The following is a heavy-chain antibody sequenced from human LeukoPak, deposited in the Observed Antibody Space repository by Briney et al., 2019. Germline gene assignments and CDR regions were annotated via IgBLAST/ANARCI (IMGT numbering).Heavy chain of an antibody. CDR1: GFTFSSYA. Sequence: GGSLRLSCAASGFTFSSYAMSWIRQAPGKGLEWVSYISSSGSTIYYADSVKGRFTISRDNAKNSLYLQMNSLRAEDTAVYYCAREGGYSSSPPYWYFDLWGRGTLVTVSS. J-gene: IGHJ2*01. CDR2: ISSSGSTI. V-gene: IGHV3-11*01. D-gene: IGHD6-13*01. CDR3: AREGGYSSSPPYWYFDL.